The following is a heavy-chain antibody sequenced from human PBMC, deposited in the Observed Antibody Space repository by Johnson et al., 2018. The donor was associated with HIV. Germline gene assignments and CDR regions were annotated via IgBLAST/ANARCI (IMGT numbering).Heavy chain of an antibody. J-gene: IGHJ3*01. Sequence: QVQLVESGGGVVQPGRSLRLSCAASGFTFSSYGMHWARQAPGKGLEWVAVISYDGTNKYYADSVKGRFTIPRDNSKNTLYLQLHSLRAEDTAVYYCGIPPSMVQGLFIGGGTLGDGSDLWGHGTMVTVSS. CDR1: GFTFSSYG. V-gene: IGHV3-30*03. CDR2: ISYDGTNK. CDR3: GIPPSMVQGLFIGGGTLGDGSDL. D-gene: IGHD3-10*01.